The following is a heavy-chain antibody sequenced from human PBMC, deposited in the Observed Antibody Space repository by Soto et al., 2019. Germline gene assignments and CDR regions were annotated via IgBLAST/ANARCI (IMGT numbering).Heavy chain of an antibody. Sequence: QGQLVQYGAEVKKPGSSVKGACKASGGTFSSYAISWVRQAPVQGLEWMGGMIPIFGTANYAQKFQGRVTITADESTSTAYMELSSLRSEDTAAYYCARVVTVVKSFHYWYFDLWGRGTLVTVSS. CDR3: ARVVTVVKSFHYWYFDL. D-gene: IGHD2-15*01. CDR1: GGTFSSYA. J-gene: IGHJ2*01. CDR2: MIPIFGTA. V-gene: IGHV1-69*12.